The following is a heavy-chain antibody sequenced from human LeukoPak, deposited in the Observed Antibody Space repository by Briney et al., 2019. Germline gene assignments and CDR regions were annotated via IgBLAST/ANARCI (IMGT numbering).Heavy chain of an antibody. CDR1: GYTFTSYA. J-gene: IGHJ5*02. CDR3: ARESNYDLNWFDP. Sequence: ASVKVSCKASGYTFTSYAMNWVRQAPGQGLEWMGWINTNTGNPMYAQGFTGRIVFSLDTSVSTAYLQISGLKAEDTAVYYCARESNYDLNWFDPWGQGTLVTVSS. CDR2: INTNTGNP. V-gene: IGHV7-4-1*02. D-gene: IGHD3-22*01.